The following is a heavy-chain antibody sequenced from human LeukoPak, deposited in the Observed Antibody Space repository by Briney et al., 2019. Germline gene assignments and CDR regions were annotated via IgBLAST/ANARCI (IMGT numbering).Heavy chain of an antibody. Sequence: GGSLRLSCAASGFTFSSYSMNWVRQAPGKGLEWVSSISSSSSYIYYADSVKGRFTISRDNAKNSLYLQMNSLRAEDTAVYYCARRLGDTIFGVAYGMDVWGQGTTVTVS. CDR1: GFTFSSYS. J-gene: IGHJ6*02. CDR3: ARRLGDTIFGVAYGMDV. CDR2: ISSSSSYI. V-gene: IGHV3-21*01. D-gene: IGHD3-3*01.